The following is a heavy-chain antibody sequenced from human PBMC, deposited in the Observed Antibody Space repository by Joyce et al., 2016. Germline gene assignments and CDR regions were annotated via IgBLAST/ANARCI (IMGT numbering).Heavy chain of an antibody. Sequence: QIQLLQSGAEVKRPGASVRVSCLSSGYTFTPSSTTWVRQAPGQGLEWGGRISSFKGNTTYGQRLQGRVTMTTATATSTGVMELRGLTSYDTAVYYCARGDTPRYFDYWGQGTLVTVSS. CDR2: ISSFKGNT. CDR1: GYTFTPSS. D-gene: IGHD3-16*01. V-gene: IGHV1-18*01. J-gene: IGHJ4*02. CDR3: ARGDTPRYFDY.